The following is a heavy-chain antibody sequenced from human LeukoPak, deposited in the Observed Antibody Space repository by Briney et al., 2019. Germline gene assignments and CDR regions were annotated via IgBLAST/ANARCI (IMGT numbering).Heavy chain of an antibody. CDR1: GFTFSSYA. Sequence: PGGSLRLSCAASGFTFSSYAMNWVRQAPGKGLEWVGFIRSKAYGGTTEYAASVKGRFTISRDDSKSIAYLQMNSLKTEDTAAYYCTRENTAMGGSPIDYWGQGTLVTVSS. D-gene: IGHD5-18*01. CDR3: TRENTAMGGSPIDY. CDR2: IRSKAYGGTT. J-gene: IGHJ4*02. V-gene: IGHV3-49*04.